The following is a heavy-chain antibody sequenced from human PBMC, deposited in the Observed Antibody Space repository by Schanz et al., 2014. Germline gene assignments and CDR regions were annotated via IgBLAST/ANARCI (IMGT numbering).Heavy chain of an antibody. J-gene: IGHJ6*02. D-gene: IGHD2-2*01. CDR2: ISGSGGST. Sequence: EVQLVESGGYLVQPGGSLRLSCSASGFTFSSYAMHWVRQAPGKGLEWVSAISGSGGSTYYADSVKGRFTVFRDNSKRTLYLEINDPRAEDTAVYYCAKDSCSSTTCYGYGMDVWGQGSTVTVSS. V-gene: IGHV3-23*04. CDR1: GFTFSSYA. CDR3: AKDSCSSTTCYGYGMDV.